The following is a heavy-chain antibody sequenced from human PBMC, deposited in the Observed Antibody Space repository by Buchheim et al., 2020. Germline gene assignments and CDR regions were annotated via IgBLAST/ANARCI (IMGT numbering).Heavy chain of an antibody. CDR3: ASGVGATTEPFDY. Sequence: EVQLVESGGGLVQPGGSLRLSCAASGFTFSSYSMNWVRQAPGKGLEWVSYISSSSSTIYYADSVKGRFTISRENAKNSLYLQMNSLRAEDTAVYYCASGVGATTEPFDYWGQGTL. CDR2: ISSSSSTI. J-gene: IGHJ4*02. V-gene: IGHV3-48*01. CDR1: GFTFSSYS. D-gene: IGHD1-26*01.